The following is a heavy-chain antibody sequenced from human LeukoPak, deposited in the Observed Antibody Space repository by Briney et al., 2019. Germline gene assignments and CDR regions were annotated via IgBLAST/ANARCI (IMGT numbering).Heavy chain of an antibody. CDR1: GGSISSYY. J-gene: IGHJ4*02. CDR2: IHHSGST. Sequence: SETLSLTCTVSGGSISSYYRSWMRQSPERGLEWIGYIHHSGSTNYNPSLKSRVTMSVDTSNNLFSLKLTSVTAADTAVYYCASQWGCDSIGYYSDHWGQGTLVTVSS. CDR3: ASQWGCDSIGYYSDH. D-gene: IGHD3-22*01. V-gene: IGHV4-59*08.